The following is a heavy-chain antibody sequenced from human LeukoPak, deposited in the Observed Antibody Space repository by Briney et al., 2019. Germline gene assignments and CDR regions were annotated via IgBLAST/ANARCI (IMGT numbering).Heavy chain of an antibody. D-gene: IGHD1-26*01. CDR1: GGSINGYY. CDR3: ARGKSRGSHIDY. CDR2: FYDSGNT. V-gene: IGHV4-38-2*02. J-gene: IGHJ4*02. Sequence: PSETLSLTCTVSGGSINGYYWGWIRQPPGKGLEWIGSFYDSGNTYYNPSLKSRVTISVDTSKNQFSLKVRSVTAADTAVYFCARGKSRGSHIDYWGQGTLVTVSS.